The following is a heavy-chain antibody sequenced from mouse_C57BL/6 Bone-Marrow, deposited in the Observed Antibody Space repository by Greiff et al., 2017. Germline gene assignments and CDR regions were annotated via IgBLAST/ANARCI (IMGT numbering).Heavy chain of an antibody. D-gene: IGHD1-1*01. CDR3: ARRGYYGSSYWYFDV. CDR1: GYTFTSYW. CDR2: IDPSDSYT. V-gene: IGHV1-59*01. Sequence: QVQLKQPGAELVRPGTSVKLSCKASGYTFTSYWMHWVKQRPGQGLEWIGVIDPSDSYTNYNQKFKGKATLTVDTSSSTAYMQLSSLTSEDSAVYYCARRGYYGSSYWYFDVWGTGTTVTVSS. J-gene: IGHJ1*03.